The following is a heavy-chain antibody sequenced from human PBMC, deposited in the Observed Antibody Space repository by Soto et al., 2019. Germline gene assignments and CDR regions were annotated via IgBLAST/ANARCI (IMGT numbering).Heavy chain of an antibody. Sequence: EVQLLESGGGLVQPGGSLRLSCAASGFTFSNYALTWVRQAPGKGLEWVSNISTSGGNTDYADSVRGGFTISRDNSKNTVYLQMNSLRGEDTAIYYCAKERAARGIDYWGQGTLVTVSS. CDR1: GFTFSNYA. J-gene: IGHJ4*02. V-gene: IGHV3-23*01. CDR2: ISTSGGNT. D-gene: IGHD6-6*01. CDR3: AKERAARGIDY.